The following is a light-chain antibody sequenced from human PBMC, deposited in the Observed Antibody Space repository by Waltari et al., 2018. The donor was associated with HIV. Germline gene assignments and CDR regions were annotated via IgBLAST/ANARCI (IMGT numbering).Light chain of an antibody. CDR2: DAS. CDR1: QSVSSS. V-gene: IGKV3-11*01. J-gene: IGKJ2*01. CDR3: HQRSNWPRT. Sequence: DIVLTQSPVTLSLSPGERATLSCRASQSVSSSLAWYKQKPGQAPRLLIYDASNRATGIPARFSGTGSGTDFTLTISSLEPEDFAVYYCHQRSNWPRTFGQGTKLEIK.